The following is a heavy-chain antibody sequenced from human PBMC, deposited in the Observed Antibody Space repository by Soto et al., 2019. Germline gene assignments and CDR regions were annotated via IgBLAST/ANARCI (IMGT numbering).Heavy chain of an antibody. V-gene: IGHV4-59*01. CDR2: IYYSGST. CDR1: GGSISSYY. Sequence: PSETLSLTCTVSGGSISSYYWSWIRQPPGKGLEWIGYIYYSGSTNYNPSLKSRVTISVDTSKNQFPLKLSSVTAADTAVYYCARGEELSDSFDYWGQGTLVTVSS. J-gene: IGHJ4*02. D-gene: IGHD3-16*02. CDR3: ARGEELSDSFDY.